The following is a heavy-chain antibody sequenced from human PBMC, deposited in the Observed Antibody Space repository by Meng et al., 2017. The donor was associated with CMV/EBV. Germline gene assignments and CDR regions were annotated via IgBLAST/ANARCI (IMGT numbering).Heavy chain of an antibody. D-gene: IGHD3-3*02. J-gene: IGHJ6*02. Sequence: SETLSLICTVSGYSISSGYYWGWIRQPPGKGLEWIGSIYHSGSTYYNPSLKSRVTISVDTSKNQFSLKLSSVTAADTAVYYCARDTQGAHFWSGYYGYYYYGMDVWGQGTTVTVSS. V-gene: IGHV4-38-2*02. CDR3: ARDTQGAHFWSGYYGYYYYGMDV. CDR2: IYHSGST. CDR1: GYSISSGYY.